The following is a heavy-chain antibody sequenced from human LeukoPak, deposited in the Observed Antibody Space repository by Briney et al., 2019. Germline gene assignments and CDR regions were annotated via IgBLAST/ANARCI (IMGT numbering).Heavy chain of an antibody. V-gene: IGHV3-23*01. D-gene: IGHD3-10*01. CDR3: ARTAMGGSGTYFDL. CDR2: ISGSGGST. Sequence: GGSLRLSCAASGFTFSSYAMSWVRQAPGKGLEWVSAISGSGGSTYYADSVKGRFTISRDNVKNSLYLQMDSLGAEDTALYYCARTAMGGSGTYFDLWGQGTLVTVSS. J-gene: IGHJ4*02. CDR1: GFTFSSYA.